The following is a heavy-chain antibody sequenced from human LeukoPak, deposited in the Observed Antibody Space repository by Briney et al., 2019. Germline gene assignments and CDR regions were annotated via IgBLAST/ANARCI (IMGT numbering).Heavy chain of an antibody. D-gene: IGHD3-3*01. CDR3: MTHLDSQKRYYFDY. CDR2: IYFSGTT. V-gene: IGHV4-39*01. Sequence: PSETLSLTCTVSGGSISGNYHYWGWIRQPPGMGLEWIGTIYFSGTTSYNPSLKSRVTISVDTSRNQFSLKLSSVTATDTAVYFCMTHLDSQKRYYFDYWGQGALVTGSS. CDR1: GGSISGNYHY. J-gene: IGHJ4*02.